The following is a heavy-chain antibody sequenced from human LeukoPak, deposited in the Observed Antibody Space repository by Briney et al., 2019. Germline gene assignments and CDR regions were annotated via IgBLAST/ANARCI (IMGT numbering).Heavy chain of an antibody. J-gene: IGHJ4*02. CDR1: GFTFSSYW. Sequence: GGSLRLSCAASGFTFSSYWMHWVRQAPGKGLVWVSRINSDGSSTSYADSVKGRFTISRDNAKNTLYLQMNSLRAEDTAVYYCARSYSGSYPDYWGQGTLVTVSS. CDR2: INSDGSST. CDR3: ARSYSGSYPDY. V-gene: IGHV3-74*01. D-gene: IGHD1-26*01.